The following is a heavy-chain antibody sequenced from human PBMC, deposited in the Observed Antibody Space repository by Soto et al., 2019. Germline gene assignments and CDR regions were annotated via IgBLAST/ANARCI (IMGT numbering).Heavy chain of an antibody. V-gene: IGHV4-4*02. D-gene: IGHD3-3*01. CDR1: GGSISSSNW. J-gene: IGHJ6*02. CDR2: IYHSGST. CDR3: ARAANYDFWSGYPPPAMDV. Sequence: SETLSLTCAVSGGSISSSNWWSWVRQPPGKGLEWIGEIYHSGSTNYNPSLKSRVTISVDKSKNQFSLKLSSVTAADTAVYYCARAANYDFWSGYPPPAMDVWGQGTTVT.